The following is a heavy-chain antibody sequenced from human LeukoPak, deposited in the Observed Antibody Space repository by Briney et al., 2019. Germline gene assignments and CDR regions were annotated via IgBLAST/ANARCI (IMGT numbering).Heavy chain of an antibody. CDR3: ATIPRYCSSTSCSTNLYYFDY. J-gene: IGHJ4*02. D-gene: IGHD2-2*01. CDR2: ISYSGST. Sequence: SETLSLTCTVSGGFISSYYWSWIRQPPGKGLEWIGYISYSGSTNYNPSLKSRVTISVDTSKKQFSLKLSSVTAADTAVYYCATIPRYCSSTSCSTNLYYFDYWGQGTLVTVSS. V-gene: IGHV4-59*08. CDR1: GGFISSYY.